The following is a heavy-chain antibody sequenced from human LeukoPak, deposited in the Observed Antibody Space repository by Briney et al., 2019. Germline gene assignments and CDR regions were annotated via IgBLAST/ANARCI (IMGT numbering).Heavy chain of an antibody. D-gene: IGHD6-19*01. CDR3: ARPGSSGWYVNY. J-gene: IGHJ4*02. V-gene: IGHV4-30-4*08. CDR2: IYYSGST. CDR1: GGSISSGDYY. Sequence: SETLSLTCTVSGGSISSGDYYWSWIRQPPGKVLEWIGYIYYSGSTYYNPSLKSRVTISVDTSKNQFSLKLSSVTAADTAVYHCARPGSSGWYVNYWGQGTLVTVSS.